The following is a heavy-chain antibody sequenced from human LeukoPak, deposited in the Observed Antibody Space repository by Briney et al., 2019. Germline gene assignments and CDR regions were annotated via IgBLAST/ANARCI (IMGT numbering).Heavy chain of an antibody. Sequence: SETLSLTCTVSGGSISSSSYYWGWIRQPPGKGLEWIGSIYYSGSTYYNPSLKSRVTISVDTSKNQFSLKLSSVTAADTAVYYCTRHPTAALLEWLPIDAFDIWGQGTMVTVSS. CDR2: IYYSGST. J-gene: IGHJ3*02. V-gene: IGHV4-39*01. CDR1: GGSISSSSYY. D-gene: IGHD3-3*01. CDR3: TRHPTAALLEWLPIDAFDI.